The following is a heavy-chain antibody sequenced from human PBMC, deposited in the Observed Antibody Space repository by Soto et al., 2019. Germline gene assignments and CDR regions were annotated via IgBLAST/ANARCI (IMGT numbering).Heavy chain of an antibody. V-gene: IGHV4-59*12. D-gene: IGHD2-8*02. Sequence: SETLSLTCTVSGGSISSYYWSWIRQPPGKGLEWIGYIYYSGSTNYNPSLKSRVTISVDTSKNQFSLKLTSVTAADTAVYYCARDKITGLVDYWGQGTLVTVS. CDR2: IYYSGST. CDR1: GGSISSYY. J-gene: IGHJ4*02. CDR3: ARDKITGLVDY.